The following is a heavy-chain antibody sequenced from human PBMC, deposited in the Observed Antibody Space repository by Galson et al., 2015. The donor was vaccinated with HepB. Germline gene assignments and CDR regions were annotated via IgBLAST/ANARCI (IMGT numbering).Heavy chain of an antibody. J-gene: IGHJ6*02. V-gene: IGHV6-1*01. CDR1: GDSVSSNSAA. CDR2: TYYKSKWYN. D-gene: IGHD6-19*01. Sequence: CAISGDSVSSNSAAWNWIRQSPSRGLEWLGWTYYKSKWYNDYAVSVKSRITINPDTSKNQFSLQLNSVTPEDTAVYYCAREVGYSSDWYQGYYYGMDVWGQGTTVTVSS. CDR3: AREVGYSSDWYQGYYYGMDV.